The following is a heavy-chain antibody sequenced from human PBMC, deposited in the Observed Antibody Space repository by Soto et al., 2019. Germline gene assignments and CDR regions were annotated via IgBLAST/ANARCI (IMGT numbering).Heavy chain of an antibody. V-gene: IGHV3-23*01. CDR1: GFTFSSYA. Sequence: PGGSLRLSCAAFGFTFSSYAMSWVRQAPGKGLEWVSAISGSGGSTYYADSVKGRFTISRDNSKNTLYLQMNSLRAEDTAVYYCAKHSSPRYYFDYWGQGTLVTVSS. CDR2: ISGSGGST. CDR3: AKHSSPRYYFDY. D-gene: IGHD6-13*01. J-gene: IGHJ4*02.